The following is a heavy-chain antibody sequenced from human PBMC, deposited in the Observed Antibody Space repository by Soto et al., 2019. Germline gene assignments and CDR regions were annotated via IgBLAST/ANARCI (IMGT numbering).Heavy chain of an antibody. D-gene: IGHD2-2*01. CDR1: GGTFSSYA. Sequence: QVQLVQSGAEVKKPGSSVKVSCKASGGTFSSYAISWVRQAPGQGLEWMGGIIPIFGTANYAQKFQGRVTITAVESTSTAYVELSSLSSEDTAVYYCARHVPAAGYYYGMDVWGQGTTVTVSS. CDR3: ARHVPAAGYYYGMDV. J-gene: IGHJ6*02. V-gene: IGHV1-69*12. CDR2: IIPIFGTA.